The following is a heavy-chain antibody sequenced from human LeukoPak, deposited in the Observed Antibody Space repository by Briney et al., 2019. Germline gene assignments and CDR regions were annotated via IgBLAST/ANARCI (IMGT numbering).Heavy chain of an antibody. CDR1: GVTFSSYA. Sequence: GGSLRLSCAASGVTFSSYAMSWGRQAPGKGLEGVSAISGSGGSTYYADSVKGRFTISRDNSKNTLYLQMNSLRAEDTAVYYCAKAPARYCTNGVCYNDYYMDVWGKGTTVTVSS. J-gene: IGHJ6*03. CDR2: ISGSGGST. CDR3: AKAPARYCTNGVCYNDYYMDV. D-gene: IGHD2-8*01. V-gene: IGHV3-23*01.